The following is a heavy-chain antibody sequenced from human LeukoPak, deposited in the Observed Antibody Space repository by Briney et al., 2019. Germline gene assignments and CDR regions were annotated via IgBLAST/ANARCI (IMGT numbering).Heavy chain of an antibody. V-gene: IGHV4-30-2*01. Sequence: PSETLSLTCTVSGGSISSGGYYWSWIRQPPGKGLEWIGYIHHSGSTYYNPSLKSRVTISVDRSKNQFSLKLSSVTAADTAVYYRARGVTGTTGDFDYWGQGTLVTVSS. CDR3: ARGVTGTTGDFDY. CDR1: GGSISSGGYY. D-gene: IGHD1-7*01. CDR2: IHHSGST. J-gene: IGHJ4*02.